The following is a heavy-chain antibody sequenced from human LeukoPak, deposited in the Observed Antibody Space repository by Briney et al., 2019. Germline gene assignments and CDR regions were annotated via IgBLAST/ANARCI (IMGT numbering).Heavy chain of an antibody. D-gene: IGHD1-26*01. CDR1: GFTFSTYA. V-gene: IGHV3-23*01. CDR2: ISAGGGYT. J-gene: IGHJ4*02. Sequence: GGSLRLSCAASGFTFSTYAMSWVRQAPGKGLEWVSSISAGGGYTYYADSVKGRFTISRDNSKNTLYLQMNRLRAEDTAVYYCAFGVRKWLGGSYYFVYWGQGTLVTVSS. CDR3: AFGVRKWLGGSYYFVY.